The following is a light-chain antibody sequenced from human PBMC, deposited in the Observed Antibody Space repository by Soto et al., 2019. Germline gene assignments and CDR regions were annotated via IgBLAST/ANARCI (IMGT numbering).Light chain of an antibody. J-gene: IGKJ4*01. Sequence: QLTQSPSSLSAPVGDRAPPTSRASLGISSYLAWYQQKPGKAPKVLIYDASTLQSGVPSRFSGGGSGTDFTLTISSLQTEDFATYYCKQLNSYPLTFGGGTKVDIK. CDR1: LGISSY. CDR3: KQLNSYPLT. CDR2: DAS. V-gene: IGKV1-9*01.